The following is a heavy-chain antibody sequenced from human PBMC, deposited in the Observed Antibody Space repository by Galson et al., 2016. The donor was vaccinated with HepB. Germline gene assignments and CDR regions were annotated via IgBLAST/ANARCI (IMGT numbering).Heavy chain of an antibody. CDR2: IYHDGGT. CDR1: GGSISTDSW. Sequence: SETLSLTCAVSGGSISTDSWWHWVRQPPGQGLEWIGEIYHDGGTNYNPSLKSRLSMSVDKSKNQFSLNLSSLTAADAAVYYCARVTCGGGACQEGFAIWGQGIMVTVSS. J-gene: IGHJ3*02. D-gene: IGHD2-21*02. V-gene: IGHV4-4*02. CDR3: ARVTCGGGACQEGFAI.